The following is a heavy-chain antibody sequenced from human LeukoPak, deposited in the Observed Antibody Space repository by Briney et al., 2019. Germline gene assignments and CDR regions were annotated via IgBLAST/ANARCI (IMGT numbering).Heavy chain of an antibody. V-gene: IGHV4-34*01. J-gene: IGHJ4*02. Sequence: SETLSLTCAVYGGSFSDYYWSWIRQSPEKGLEWIGEINHSGYINYNPSLKSRVTMSVDTSKNQFSLKLSSVTAADTAVYYCARREYSSGWELDYWGQGTLVTVSS. CDR3: ARREYSSGWELDY. CDR1: GGSFSDYY. D-gene: IGHD6-19*01. CDR2: INHSGYI.